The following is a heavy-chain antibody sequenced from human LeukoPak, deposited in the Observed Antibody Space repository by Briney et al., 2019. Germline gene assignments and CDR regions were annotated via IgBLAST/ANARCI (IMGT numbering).Heavy chain of an antibody. CDR3: TVMAAHDY. CDR2: ISFGSSDI. J-gene: IGHJ4*02. CDR1: GFSFSSYT. Sequence: PGGSLRLSCAASGFSFSSYTMNWVRQATGRGLEWVSSISFGSSDIYYADSVQGRFTISRDNAKNSLYLQMSSLRADDTAVYYCTVMAAHDYWGQGTPVTVSS. V-gene: IGHV3-21*01. D-gene: IGHD5-18*01.